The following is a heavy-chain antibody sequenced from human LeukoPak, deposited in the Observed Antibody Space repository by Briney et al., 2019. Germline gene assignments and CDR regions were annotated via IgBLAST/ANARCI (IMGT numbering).Heavy chain of an antibody. Sequence: GRSLRLSCAASGFTFDDYAMHWVRQAPGKGLEWVSGISWNSGSIGYADSVKGRFTISRDNAKNSLYLQMNSLRAEDTAVYYCTGPVLGASASWGQGTLVSVSS. CDR3: TGPVLGASAS. D-gene: IGHD1-26*01. J-gene: IGHJ5*02. V-gene: IGHV3-9*01. CDR2: ISWNSGSI. CDR1: GFTFDDYA.